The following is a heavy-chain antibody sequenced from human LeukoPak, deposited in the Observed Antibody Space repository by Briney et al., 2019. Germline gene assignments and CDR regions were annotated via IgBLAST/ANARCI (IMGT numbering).Heavy chain of an antibody. Sequence: GGSLRLSCTASGFTFGDYPITWFRQAPGKGLEWVGFIRSKTHGGTTEYAASAKGRFTISGDDSKNIAYLQMNSLKTEDTAMYYCTSSYRSGWYGQYWGQGTLVTVSS. CDR2: IRSKTHGGTT. J-gene: IGHJ4*02. CDR1: GFTFGDYP. D-gene: IGHD6-19*01. CDR3: TSSYRSGWYGQY. V-gene: IGHV3-49*03.